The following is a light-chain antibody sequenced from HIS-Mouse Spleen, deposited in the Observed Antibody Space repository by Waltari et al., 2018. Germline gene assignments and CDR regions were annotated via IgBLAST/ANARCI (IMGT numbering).Light chain of an antibody. J-gene: IGLJ3*02. V-gene: IGLV2-23*01. CDR2: EGS. Sequence: QSALTQPASVSGSPGQSITISCTGTSSDVGSYTLVSRYQQHPGKAPKLMIYEGSKRPSGVSNRFSGSKSGNTASLTISGLQAEDEADYYCCSYAGSSTYWVFGGGTKLTVL. CDR3: CSYAGSSTYWV. CDR1: SSDVGSYTL.